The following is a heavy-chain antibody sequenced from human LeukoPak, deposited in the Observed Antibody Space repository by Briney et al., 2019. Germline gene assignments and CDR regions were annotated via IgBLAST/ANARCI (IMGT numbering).Heavy chain of an antibody. J-gene: IGHJ6*03. CDR2: IDQEGTT. CDR1: GGSFSDKF. CDR3: ARGRGFLGWSLQGRRYYYVDV. V-gene: IGHV4-34*01. D-gene: IGHD3-3*01. Sequence: SETLSLTCAVYGGSFSDKFWSWIRQAPGKGLEWIGQIDQEGTTKYNPALKSRVTIGVDKSKNQFSLGLSSVTAADTAVYYCARGRGFLGWSLQGRRYYYVDVWGKGTTVTVSS.